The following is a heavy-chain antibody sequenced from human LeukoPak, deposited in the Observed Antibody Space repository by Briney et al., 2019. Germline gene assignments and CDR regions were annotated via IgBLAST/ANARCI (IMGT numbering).Heavy chain of an antibody. D-gene: IGHD4-23*01. Sequence: SETLSLTCTVSGDSLSSSYYYWGWIRQPPGKGLEWIGTIYGGNTYYNPSLKSRVTISVDTSKNQFSLKLRSVTAADTAVYFCATPRRWDLLASHAFDIWGQGTLLTVSS. CDR3: ATPRRWDLLASHAFDI. J-gene: IGHJ3*02. V-gene: IGHV4-39*01. CDR2: IYGGNT. CDR1: GDSLSSSYYY.